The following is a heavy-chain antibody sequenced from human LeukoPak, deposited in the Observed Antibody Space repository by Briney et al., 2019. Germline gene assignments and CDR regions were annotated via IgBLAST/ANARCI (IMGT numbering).Heavy chain of an antibody. CDR2: IRYNGSNK. CDR1: GFTFSNYG. D-gene: IGHD6-19*01. J-gene: IGHJ4*02. CDR3: ARAGYSSGWYGWVYYFDY. Sequence: GGSLRLSCTTSGFTFSNYGMHWARQAPGKGLEWVAFIRYNGSNKYYTDSVKGRFTISRDNAKNSLYLQMNSLRAEDTALYYCARAGYSSGWYGWVYYFDYWGQGTLVTVSS. V-gene: IGHV3-30*02.